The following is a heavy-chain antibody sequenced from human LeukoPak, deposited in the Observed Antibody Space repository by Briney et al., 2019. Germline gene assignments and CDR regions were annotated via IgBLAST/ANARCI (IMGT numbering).Heavy chain of an antibody. D-gene: IGHD3-22*01. V-gene: IGHV3-23*01. Sequence: GGSLRLSCAASGFTFTSYSMNWVRQAPGKGLEWVSTISGGGGNSYYADSVKGRFIISRDISKNTLYLQMNSLRAEDSALYYCARGGRGSAAVVAPRSFDIWGQGTMVTVSS. CDR3: ARGGRGSAAVVAPRSFDI. CDR1: GFTFTSYS. CDR2: ISGGGGNS. J-gene: IGHJ3*02.